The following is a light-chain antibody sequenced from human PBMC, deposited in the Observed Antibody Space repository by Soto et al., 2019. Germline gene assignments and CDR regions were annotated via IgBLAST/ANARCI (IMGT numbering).Light chain of an antibody. CDR1: SSDVGAYKY. CDR2: ETN. V-gene: IGLV2-8*01. CDR3: VLYVGSDIWV. Sequence: QSVLTQPPSASGSPGQSVTITCTGTSSDVGAYKYVSWYQQYPGQAPKLMIYETNNRPSGVPDRFSGSKSGNTAALTVSGLQAEDEADYYCVLYVGSDIWVFGGGTKLTVL. J-gene: IGLJ3*02.